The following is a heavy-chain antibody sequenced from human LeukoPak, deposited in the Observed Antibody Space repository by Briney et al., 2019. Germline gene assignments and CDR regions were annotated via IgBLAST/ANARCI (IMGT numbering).Heavy chain of an antibody. J-gene: IGHJ6*02. CDR2: ISSSSSTI. D-gene: IGHD6-13*01. CDR3: ARYSSWTNYYYYYGMDV. Sequence: GGSLRLSRAASGFTFSSYSMNWVRQAPGKGLEWVSYISSSSSTIYYADSVKGRFTISRDNAKNSLYLQMNSLRDEDTAVYYCARYSSWTNYYYYYGMDVWGQGTTVTVSS. V-gene: IGHV3-48*02. CDR1: GFTFSSYS.